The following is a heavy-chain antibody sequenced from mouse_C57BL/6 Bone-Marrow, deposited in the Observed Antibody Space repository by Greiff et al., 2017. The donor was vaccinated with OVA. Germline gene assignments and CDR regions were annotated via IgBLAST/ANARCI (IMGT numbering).Heavy chain of an antibody. CDR2: IWWDDDK. Sequence: QVTLKESGPGILQPSQTLSLTCSFSGFSLSTFGMGVGWIRQPSGKGLEWLAHIWWDDDKYYNPALKSRLTISKDTSKNQVFLKIANVDTADTATYYCARPDYYGSSYGWYFDVWGTGTTVTVSS. J-gene: IGHJ1*03. CDR3: ARPDYYGSSYGWYFDV. V-gene: IGHV8-8*01. D-gene: IGHD1-1*01. CDR1: GFSLSTFGMG.